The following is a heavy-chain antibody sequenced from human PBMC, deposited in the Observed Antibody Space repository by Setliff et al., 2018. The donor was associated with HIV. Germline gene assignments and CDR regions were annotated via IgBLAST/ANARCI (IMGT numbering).Heavy chain of an antibody. CDR3: ATDPPDFYDGSGYSFDS. J-gene: IGHJ4*02. V-gene: IGHV3-23*01. Sequence: AGSLRLSCAASGIIFNTYVMTWVRQAPGKGLEWVSSISDSGDTTSYADSVKGRFTISRDNSKNTLYLQMNSLRAEDTAVYYCATDPPDFYDGSGYSFDSWGQGTLVTVSS. D-gene: IGHD3-22*01. CDR1: GIIFNTYV. CDR2: ISDSGDTT.